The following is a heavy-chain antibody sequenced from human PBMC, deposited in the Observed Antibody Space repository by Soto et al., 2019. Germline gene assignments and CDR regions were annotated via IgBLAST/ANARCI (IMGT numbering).Heavy chain of an antibody. Sequence: EVQLLESGGGLVQPGGSLRLSCAASGFTFSTYAMSWVRQAPGKGLEWVSTITTSGGNTYYADSVQGRFTSSRDNSKNTLYLQMNSLRAEDTAVYYCAGRYCTNGVCYTNYYYYIDVWGNGTTVTVSS. V-gene: IGHV3-23*01. CDR2: ITTSGGNT. CDR1: GFTFSTYA. CDR3: AGRYCTNGVCYTNYYYYIDV. J-gene: IGHJ6*03. D-gene: IGHD2-8*01.